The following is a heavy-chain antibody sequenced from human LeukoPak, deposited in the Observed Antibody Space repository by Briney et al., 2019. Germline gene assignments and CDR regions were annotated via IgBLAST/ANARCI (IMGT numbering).Heavy chain of an antibody. Sequence: PSETLSLTCAVSGGSISSSNWWSWVRQPPGKGLEWIGEIYHSGSTNYNPSLKSRVTISVDKSKNQFSLKLSSVTAADTAVYYCATSPRIAVAGTSYWGQGTLVTVSS. CDR2: IYHSGST. CDR3: ATSPRIAVAGTSY. CDR1: GGSISSSNW. J-gene: IGHJ4*02. V-gene: IGHV4-4*02. D-gene: IGHD6-19*01.